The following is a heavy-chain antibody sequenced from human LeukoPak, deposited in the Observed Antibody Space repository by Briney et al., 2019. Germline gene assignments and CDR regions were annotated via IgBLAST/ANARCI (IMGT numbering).Heavy chain of an antibody. CDR2: FDPEDSET. Sequence: ASVKVSCKVSGYTLTELSMHWVRQAPGKGLEWMGGFDPEDSETIYAQKFQGRVTMTEDTSTDTAYMELSSLRSEDTAVYYCATHYYDSSGYHEDWGQGTLVTVSS. D-gene: IGHD3-22*01. J-gene: IGHJ4*02. CDR3: ATHYYDSSGYHED. CDR1: GYTLTELS. V-gene: IGHV1-24*01.